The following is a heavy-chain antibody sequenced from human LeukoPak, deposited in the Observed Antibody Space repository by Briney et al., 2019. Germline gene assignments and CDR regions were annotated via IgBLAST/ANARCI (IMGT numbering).Heavy chain of an antibody. D-gene: IGHD3-10*01. CDR2: INYGGNS. J-gene: IGHJ4*02. CDR3: ARLDCISNTCYNY. Sequence: AGTLSLTCNVSGDSITSDYWSWIRQSPGKGLEWIGYINYGGNSDYDPSLNSRVTISVNSSKKQVSLKMRSMTAADTAVYYCARLDCISNTCYNYWAPGALVTVSS. V-gene: IGHV4-59*08. CDR1: GDSITSDY.